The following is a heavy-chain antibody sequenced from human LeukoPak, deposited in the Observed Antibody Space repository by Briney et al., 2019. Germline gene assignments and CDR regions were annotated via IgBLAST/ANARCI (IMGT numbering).Heavy chain of an antibody. Sequence: PGGSLRLSCAASGFTFSSYSMNWVRQAPGKGLEWISYISSSGTTIHYADSVRGRFTISRDNAKNSLYLQINTLRVEDTAVYYCARDEVDSGYSYDYWGQGTLVTVSS. CDR1: GFTFSSYS. J-gene: IGHJ4*02. V-gene: IGHV3-48*04. D-gene: IGHD5-18*01. CDR3: ARDEVDSGYSYDY. CDR2: ISSSGTTI.